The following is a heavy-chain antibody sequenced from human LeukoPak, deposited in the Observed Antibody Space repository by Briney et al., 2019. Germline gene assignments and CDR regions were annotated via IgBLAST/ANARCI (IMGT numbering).Heavy chain of an antibody. J-gene: IGHJ3*02. CDR2: IYYSGST. D-gene: IGHD2-2*01. V-gene: IGHV4-39*01. Sequence: PSETLSLTCTVSGGSISSSSYYWGWIRQPPGKGLEWIGSIYYSGSTYYNPSLKSRVTISVDTSKNQFSLKLSSVTAADTAVYYCARGGFEVVVVPPASGFDIWGQGTMVTVSS. CDR3: ARGGFEVVVVPPASGFDI. CDR1: GGSISSSSYY.